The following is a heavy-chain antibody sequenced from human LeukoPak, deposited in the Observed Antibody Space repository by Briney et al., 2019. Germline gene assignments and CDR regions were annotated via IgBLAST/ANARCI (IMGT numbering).Heavy chain of an antibody. CDR2: ISSSGSTI. CDR3: ARDLSRSRGYFDY. V-gene: IGHV3-11*01. Sequence: KAGGSLRLSCAASGFTFSDYYMSWIRQAPGKGLEWVSYISSSGSTIYYADSVKGRFTISRDNAKNSLYLQMNSLRAEDTAVYYCARDLSRSRGYFDYWGQGTLVTVSS. D-gene: IGHD1-14*01. CDR1: GFTFSDYY. J-gene: IGHJ4*02.